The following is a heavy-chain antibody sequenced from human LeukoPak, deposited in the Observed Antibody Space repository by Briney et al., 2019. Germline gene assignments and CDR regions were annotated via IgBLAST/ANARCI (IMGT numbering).Heavy chain of an antibody. Sequence: PSETLSLTCTVSGGSISSSSTYYWGWIRQPPGKGLEWIGSIYYSGSTYYNPSLNSRVTISVDTSKNQFSLKLSSVTAADTAVYYCARQVWGAAKGALYDYWGQGTLVTVSS. CDR3: ARQVWGAAKGALYDY. V-gene: IGHV4-39*01. J-gene: IGHJ4*02. CDR2: IYYSGST. D-gene: IGHD1-26*01. CDR1: GGSISSSSTYY.